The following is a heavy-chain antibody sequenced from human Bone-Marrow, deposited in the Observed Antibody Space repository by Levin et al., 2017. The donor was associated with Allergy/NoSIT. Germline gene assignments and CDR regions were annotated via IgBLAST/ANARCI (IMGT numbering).Heavy chain of an antibody. CDR1: GFTFSSYG. CDR2: IWYDESKK. D-gene: IGHD2-2*01. J-gene: IGHJ5*02. CDR3: AAAASFGWLDP. Sequence: PGGSLRLSCEASGFTFSSYGMHWVRQAPGKGLEWVAVIWYDESKKYYIDSVKGRFTISRDNSRGTLYLQMNSLRVEDTAVYYCAAAASFGWLDPWGQGTLVTVSS. V-gene: IGHV3-33*01.